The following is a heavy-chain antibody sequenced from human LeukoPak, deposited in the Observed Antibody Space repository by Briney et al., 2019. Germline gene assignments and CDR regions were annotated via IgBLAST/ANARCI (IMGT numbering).Heavy chain of an antibody. D-gene: IGHD2-21*01. CDR1: GRSISNHC. CDR3: ARGDIVMGGGRNWFDP. CDR2: VSTRRST. V-gene: IGHV4-4*07. J-gene: IGHJ5*02. Sequence: SETLSLTCTVAGRSISNHCCRWIRQPAGKGLEWMVRVSTRRSTYYTPSLKSRVTMSADTSQNQFSLKLSSMTAADTAVYYCARGDIVMGGGRNWFDPWGQGTLATVSS.